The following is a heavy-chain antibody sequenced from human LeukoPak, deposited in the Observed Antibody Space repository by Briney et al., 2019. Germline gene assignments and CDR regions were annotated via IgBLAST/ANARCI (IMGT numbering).Heavy chain of an antibody. J-gene: IGHJ5*02. V-gene: IGHV6-1*01. Sequence: SQTLSLTCAISGDSVSSKSAAWNWIRQSPSRGLEWLGRTYYRSKWSSGYAESVKSRITVNPDTSKNQFSLQLRSVTPEDTAVYYCARVGERGSSWYNWFDPWGQGTLVTVSS. CDR3: ARVGERGSSWYNWFDP. D-gene: IGHD6-13*01. CDR2: TYYRSKWSS. CDR1: GDSVSSKSAA.